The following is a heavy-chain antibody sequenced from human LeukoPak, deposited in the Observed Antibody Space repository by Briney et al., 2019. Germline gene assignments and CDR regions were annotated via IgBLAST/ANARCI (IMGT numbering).Heavy chain of an antibody. J-gene: IGHJ3*01. V-gene: IGHV1-2*02. Sequence: GSVKVSCKASGYTFTGYYLHWVRQAPGHGLEWLGWINPDSGNTKYSRKFQGRVTLTRDTSISTAYMEVSRLGSDDTAVYYCARVGHYDSSVYADDVFDFWGQGTMVTVSS. D-gene: IGHD3-22*01. CDR1: GYTFTGYY. CDR2: INPDSGNT. CDR3: ARVGHYDSSVYADDVFDF.